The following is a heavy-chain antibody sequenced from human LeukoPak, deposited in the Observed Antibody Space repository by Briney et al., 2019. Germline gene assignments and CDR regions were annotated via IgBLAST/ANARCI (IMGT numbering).Heavy chain of an antibody. CDR2: MHSSGIT. Sequence: SETLSLTCTVSADSISSYYWNWLRQSPGRGLEWVANMHSSGITNYNPSLKNRVTISIDTSKNQFSLRLASVTAADTAVYYCTRGHPFDHWGQGTLVTVSS. J-gene: IGHJ5*02. V-gene: IGHV4-59*01. CDR3: TRGHPFDH. CDR1: ADSISSYY.